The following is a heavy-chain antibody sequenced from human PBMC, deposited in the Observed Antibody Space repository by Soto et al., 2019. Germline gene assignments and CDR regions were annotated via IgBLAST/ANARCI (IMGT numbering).Heavy chain of an antibody. CDR2: ISAYNGNT. D-gene: IGHD6-13*01. CDR3: ARDQDKSSSWYSWGLYYYGMAV. CDR1: GYTFTSYG. J-gene: IGHJ6*02. V-gene: IGHV1-18*01. Sequence: QVQLVQSGAEVKKPGASVKVSCKASGYTFTSYGISWVRQAPGQGLEWMGWISAYNGNTNYAQKLQGRVTMTTDTATSTAYMELRSLRYDDTAVYYCARDQDKSSSWYSWGLYYYGMAVWGQGTTVTVSS.